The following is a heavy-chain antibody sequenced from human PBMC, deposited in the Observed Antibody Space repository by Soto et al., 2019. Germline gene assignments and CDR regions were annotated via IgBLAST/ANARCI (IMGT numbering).Heavy chain of an antibody. Sequence: QVQLVESGGGVIQPGGSLRLACAASGFTFSSRGMHWVRQAPGKGLEWVAIISHDANNKFYADSVKGRFTISRDNSKNTLYLEMNSLRAEDTAVYYCVKEDGNYFFDYWGQGTLVTVSA. V-gene: IGHV3-30*18. CDR3: VKEDGNYFFDY. CDR2: ISHDANNK. J-gene: IGHJ4*02. D-gene: IGHD1-1*01. CDR1: GFTFSSRG.